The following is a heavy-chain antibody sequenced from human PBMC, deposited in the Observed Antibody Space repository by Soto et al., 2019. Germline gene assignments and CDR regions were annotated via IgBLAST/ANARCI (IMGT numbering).Heavy chain of an antibody. CDR2: ISHTGST. CDR1: GGSISSGGYA. J-gene: IGHJ4*02. D-gene: IGHD6-19*01. Sequence: LSLTFAVSGGSISSGGYAWSWIRQPPVKGLEWIGYISHTGSTSYNPSLKSRVTISVDRSKNQFSLNLMSVTAADTAVYYCARDDGYGSAWDVAWDHWGQGAMVTVSS. V-gene: IGHV4-30-2*01. CDR3: ARDDGYGSAWDVAWDH.